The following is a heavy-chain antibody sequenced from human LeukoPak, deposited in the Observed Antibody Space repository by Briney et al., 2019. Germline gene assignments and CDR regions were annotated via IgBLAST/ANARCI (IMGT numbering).Heavy chain of an antibody. J-gene: IGHJ4*02. V-gene: IGHV4-34*01. CDR2: INHSGST. CDR3: ARVREDYYDSSCYYHCHFDY. D-gene: IGHD3-22*01. Sequence: PSETLSLTCAVYGGSFSGYYWSWIRQPPGKGLEWIGEINHSGSTNYNPSLKSRVTISVHTSKNQFSLKLSSVTAADTAVYYCARVREDYYDSSCYYHCHFDYWGQGTLVTVSS. CDR1: GGSFSGYY.